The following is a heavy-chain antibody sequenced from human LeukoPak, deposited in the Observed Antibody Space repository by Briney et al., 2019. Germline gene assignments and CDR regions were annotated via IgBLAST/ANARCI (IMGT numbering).Heavy chain of an antibody. J-gene: IGHJ3*02. D-gene: IGHD3-22*01. CDR1: GFTVSSNY. Sequence: GGSLRLSCAASGFTVSSNYMSWVRQAPGKGLEWVSVIYSGGSTYYADSVRGRFTISRDNSKNTLYLQMNSLRAEDTAVYYCARDSQEGAFDIWGQGTMVTVS. V-gene: IGHV3-66*02. CDR2: IYSGGST. CDR3: ARDSQEGAFDI.